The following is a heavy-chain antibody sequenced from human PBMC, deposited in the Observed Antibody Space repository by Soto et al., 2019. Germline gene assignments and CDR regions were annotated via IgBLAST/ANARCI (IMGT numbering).Heavy chain of an antibody. V-gene: IGHV4-59*01. CDR2: IYYSGST. CDR1: GGSISSYY. Sequence: QVQLQESGPGLVKPSETLSLTCTVSGGSISSYYWSWIRQPPGKGLEWIGYIYYSGSTNYNPSLKSRVTISVDTSKNQFSLKLSSVTAADTAVYYCARDREQQLGGFDYWGQGTLVTVSS. D-gene: IGHD6-13*01. J-gene: IGHJ4*02. CDR3: ARDREQQLGGFDY.